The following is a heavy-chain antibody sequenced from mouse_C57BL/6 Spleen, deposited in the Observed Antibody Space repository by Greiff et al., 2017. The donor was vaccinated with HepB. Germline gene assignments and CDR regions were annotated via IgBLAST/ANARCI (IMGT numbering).Heavy chain of an antibody. D-gene: IGHD1-1*01. CDR2: IGPGSGST. V-gene: IGHV1-77*01. Sequence: VKLMESGAELVKPGASVKISCKASGYTFTDYYINWVKQRPGQGLEWIGKIGPGSGSTYYNEKFKGKATLTADKSSSTAYMQLSSLTSEDSAVYFCATYGRTFYYAMDYWGQGTSVTVSS. J-gene: IGHJ4*01. CDR1: GYTFTDYY. CDR3: ATYGRTFYYAMDY.